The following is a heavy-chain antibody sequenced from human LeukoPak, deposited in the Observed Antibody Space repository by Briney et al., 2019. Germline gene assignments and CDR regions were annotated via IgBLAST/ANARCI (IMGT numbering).Heavy chain of an antibody. V-gene: IGHV3-64*01. CDR3: SNWYGY. CDR1: GFSFSSYG. J-gene: IGHJ5*01. Sequence: GGSLRLSCAASGFSFSSYGMHWVRQAPGKGLEYVSAISSNGGSTYYANSVRGRFTISRDNSKNTVYLQMGSLRAEDMAAYYCSNWYGYWGQGTLVTVSS. CDR2: ISSNGGST.